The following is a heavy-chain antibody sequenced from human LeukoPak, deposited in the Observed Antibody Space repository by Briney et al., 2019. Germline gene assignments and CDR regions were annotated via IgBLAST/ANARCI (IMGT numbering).Heavy chain of an antibody. Sequence: SGTLSLTCTVSGGSISRGSYYWSWIRQPAGKGLEWIGRIYTSGSTTTNYNPSLKSRVTISVDTSKNQFSLRLSSVTAADTAVYYCARDGAYSSGWDLCYYWGQGTLVTVSS. CDR3: ARDGAYSSGWDLCYY. CDR1: GGSISRGSYY. CDR2: IYTSGS. D-gene: IGHD6-19*01. J-gene: IGHJ4*02. V-gene: IGHV4-61*02.